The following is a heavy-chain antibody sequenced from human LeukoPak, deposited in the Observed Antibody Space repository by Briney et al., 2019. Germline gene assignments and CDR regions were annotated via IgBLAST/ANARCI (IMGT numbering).Heavy chain of an antibody. Sequence: ASVKVSCKASGNTLSTYAIHWVRQAPGQGLEWMGWIHSGEGHTTYSERLQDRVTITRDPSANTAFLELSSLRSEDTAVYYCARVPSKNEWYFDLWGRGTLVTVSS. CDR2: IHSGEGHT. V-gene: IGHV1-3*01. J-gene: IGHJ2*01. CDR3: ARVPSKNEWYFDL. D-gene: IGHD2/OR15-2a*01. CDR1: GNTLSTYA.